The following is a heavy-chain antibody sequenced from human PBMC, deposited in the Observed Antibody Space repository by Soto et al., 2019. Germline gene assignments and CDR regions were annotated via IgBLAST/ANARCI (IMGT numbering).Heavy chain of an antibody. J-gene: IGHJ4*02. V-gene: IGHV4-59*01. Sequence: SESLSLTCTVSSGSISSYYWSWIRQPPGKGLEWIGYIYYSGSTNYNPSLKSRVTISVDTSKKQFSLKLSSVTAADTAVYYCAGTYYESSGYYSDYWGQGTLVTVS. CDR1: SGSISSYY. D-gene: IGHD3-22*01. CDR3: AGTYYESSGYYSDY. CDR2: IYYSGST.